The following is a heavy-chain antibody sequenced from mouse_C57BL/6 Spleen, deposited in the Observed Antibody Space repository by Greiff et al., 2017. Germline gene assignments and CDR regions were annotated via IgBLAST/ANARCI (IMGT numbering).Heavy chain of an antibody. CDR3: SRRGSSYFED. J-gene: IGHJ2*01. Sequence: EVQLQQSGPELVKPGASVKISCKASGYTFTDYYMNWVKQSHGKSLEWIGDINPNNGGTSYNQKFKGKATLTVDKSSSTAYMELRSLTSEDSAVYYCSRRGSSYFEDWGQGTTLTVAT. CDR1: GYTFTDYY. V-gene: IGHV1-26*01. D-gene: IGHD1-1*01. CDR2: INPNNGGT.